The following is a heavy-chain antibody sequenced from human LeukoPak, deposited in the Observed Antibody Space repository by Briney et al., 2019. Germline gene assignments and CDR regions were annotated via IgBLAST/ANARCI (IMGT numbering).Heavy chain of an antibody. CDR2: IWYDGSNK. V-gene: IGHV3-33*08. D-gene: IGHD3-16*01. CDR1: GFTFSSYA. Sequence: GGSLRLSCAASGFTFSSYAMHWVRQAPGKGLEWVAVIWYDGSNKYYADSVKGRFTISRDNSKNTLYLQMSSLRAEDTAMYFCARGGTVHAFDIWGQGTMVTVSS. CDR3: ARGGTVHAFDI. J-gene: IGHJ3*02.